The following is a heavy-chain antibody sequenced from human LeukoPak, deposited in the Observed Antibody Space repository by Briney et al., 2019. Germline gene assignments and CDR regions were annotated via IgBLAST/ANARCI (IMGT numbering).Heavy chain of an antibody. D-gene: IGHD5-18*01. J-gene: IGHJ5*02. V-gene: IGHV4-4*07. CDR1: GGSISSYY. CDR2: IYTSGST. CDR3: ARDAGGGDTAMVETNWFDP. Sequence: SETLSLTCTVSGGSISSYYWSWIRQPAGKGLEWIGRIYTSGSTYYNPSLKSRVTISVDTSKNQFSLKLSSVTAADTAVYYCARDAGGGDTAMVETNWFDPWGQGTLVTVSS.